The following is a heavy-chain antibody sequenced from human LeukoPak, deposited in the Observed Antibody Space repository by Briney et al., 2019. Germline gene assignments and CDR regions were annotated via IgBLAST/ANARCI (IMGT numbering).Heavy chain of an antibody. CDR1: GLTFSSYE. D-gene: IGHD6-19*01. Sequence: GGSLRLSCAASGLTFSSYEMNWVRQAPGKGLEWVSYISSSGSTIYYADSVKGRFTISRDNAKNSLYLQMNSLRAEDTAVYYCVGSSGWFLNWFDPWGQGTLVTVSS. CDR3: VGSSGWFLNWFDP. CDR2: ISSSGSTI. V-gene: IGHV3-48*03. J-gene: IGHJ5*02.